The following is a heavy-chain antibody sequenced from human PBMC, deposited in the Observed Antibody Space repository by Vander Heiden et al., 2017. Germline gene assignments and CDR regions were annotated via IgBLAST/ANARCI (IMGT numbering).Heavy chain of an antibody. CDR3: AKEGSYYVDAFDI. CDR2: ISGSGGST. CDR1: GFTFSSYA. V-gene: IGHV3-23*01. D-gene: IGHD1-26*01. J-gene: IGHJ3*02. Sequence: EVQLLESGGGLVQPGGSLRLSCAASGFTFSSYALSWVRQAPGKGLEWVSAISGSGGSTYYADAGKGRFTISRDNSKNTLYLQMNSMRAEDTAVYYCAKEGSYYVDAFDIWGQGKMVTVSS.